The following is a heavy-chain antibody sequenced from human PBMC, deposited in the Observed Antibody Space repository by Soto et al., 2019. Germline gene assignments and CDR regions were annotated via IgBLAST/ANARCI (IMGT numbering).Heavy chain of an antibody. Sequence: PSETLSLTCAVYGVSFSGNYWSCIRQPPGKGLEWIGEINHSGSSNYNPSLKSRVSISVDMSKSQFSLKLSSVTAADTAMYYCARKGGFGEFYWGQGTLVTVS. CDR2: INHSGSS. V-gene: IGHV4-34*01. CDR1: GVSFSGNY. CDR3: ARKGGFGEFY. J-gene: IGHJ4*02. D-gene: IGHD3-10*01.